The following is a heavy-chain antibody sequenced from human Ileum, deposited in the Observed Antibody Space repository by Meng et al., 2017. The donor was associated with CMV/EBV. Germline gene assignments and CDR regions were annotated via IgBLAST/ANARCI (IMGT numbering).Heavy chain of an antibody. Sequence: GGSLRLSCATSGFNFANYGIHWVRQAPGKGLEWVAYISYERDATYYGDTVWGRFSISRDNYRGTAYLQMNSLRAEDTAMYYCAKDWSGNYNWFNPWGQGNQVTVSS. J-gene: IGHJ5*02. CDR1: GFNFANYG. CDR3: AKDWSGNYNWFNP. D-gene: IGHD3-3*01. CDR2: ISYERDAT. V-gene: IGHV3-30*02.